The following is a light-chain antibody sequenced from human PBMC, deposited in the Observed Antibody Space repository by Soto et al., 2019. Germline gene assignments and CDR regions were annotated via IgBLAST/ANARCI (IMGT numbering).Light chain of an antibody. J-gene: IGKJ1*01. V-gene: IGKV1-5*03. CDR3: QQYNGT. Sequence: DIQMTQSPSTLSASVGDRVTITCRASQTIGNWLAWYQQKAGKAPKLLIYKASSLEGGVPSRFSGSGAGTEFTLTISSLQPDDFATYYCQQYNGTFGQGTKMEIK. CDR2: KAS. CDR1: QTIGNW.